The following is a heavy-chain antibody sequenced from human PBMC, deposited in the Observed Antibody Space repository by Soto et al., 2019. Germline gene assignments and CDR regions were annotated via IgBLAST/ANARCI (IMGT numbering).Heavy chain of an antibody. CDR1: GGSIRSGCYS. Sequence: QLQLQESGSGLVKPSQTLSLTCAVSGGSIRSGCYSWSWIRQPPGKGLEWIGYIYHSGYTYCNPSLKSGVTISVDRSKNQFSLKLSSVTAADTAVYYCARAHYGDYGYGMDVWGQGTTVTVSS. CDR2: IYHSGYT. D-gene: IGHD4-17*01. CDR3: ARAHYGDYGYGMDV. J-gene: IGHJ6*02. V-gene: IGHV4-30-2*01.